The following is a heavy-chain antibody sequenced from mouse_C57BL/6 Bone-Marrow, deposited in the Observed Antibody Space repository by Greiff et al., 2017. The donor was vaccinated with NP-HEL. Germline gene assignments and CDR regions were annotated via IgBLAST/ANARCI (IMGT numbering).Heavy chain of an antibody. V-gene: IGHV7-3*01. Sequence: DVKLVESGGGLVQPGGSLSLSCAASGFTFTDYYMSWVRQPPGKALEWLGFIRNTANGYTTEYSASVKGRFTISRDNSQSILYLQMNALRAEDSATYYCARYKSSWYFDVWGTGTTVTVSS. J-gene: IGHJ1*03. CDR3: ARYKSSWYFDV. D-gene: IGHD1-1*01. CDR1: GFTFTDYY. CDR2: IRNTANGYTT.